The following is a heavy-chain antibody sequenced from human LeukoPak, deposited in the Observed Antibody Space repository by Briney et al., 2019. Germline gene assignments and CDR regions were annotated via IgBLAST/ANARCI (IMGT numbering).Heavy chain of an antibody. CDR3: AKSGGLSGSGRLAMDV. CDR2: IRYDGSNK. V-gene: IGHV3-30*02. D-gene: IGHD3-10*01. CDR1: GFTFSSYG. J-gene: IGHJ6*02. Sequence: GGSLRLSCAASGFTFSSYGMHWVRQAPGKGLEWVALIRYDGSNKYYADSVKGRFTISRDNSKNTLYLQMNSLRAEDTAVYYCAKSGGLSGSGRLAMDVWGQGTTVTVSS.